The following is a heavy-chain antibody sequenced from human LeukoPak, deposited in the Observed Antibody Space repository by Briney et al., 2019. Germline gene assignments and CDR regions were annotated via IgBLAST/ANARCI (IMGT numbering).Heavy chain of an antibody. CDR3: ARHLSSGFGDDP. Sequence: SETLSLTCIVSGGSISTYYWSWIRQPPGKGLEWIGYIYYTGSTSYNPSLKSRVTISVDTSKDQFSLKLSSVTAADTAVYYCARHLSSGFGDDPWGQGTLVTVSS. CDR2: IYYTGST. CDR1: GGSISTYY. J-gene: IGHJ5*02. V-gene: IGHV4-59*08. D-gene: IGHD3-16*01.